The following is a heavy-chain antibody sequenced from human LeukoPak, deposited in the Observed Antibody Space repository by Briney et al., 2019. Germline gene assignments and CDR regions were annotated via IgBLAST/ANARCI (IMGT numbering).Heavy chain of an antibody. CDR3: ARDNGDYPYYFDF. CDR1: GGSISRGIYS. Sequence: SQTLSLTCAVSGGSISRGIYSWNWIRQPPGKGLEWIGYIYHSGSTYYNPSLKSRVTILVDRSKNQFSLKLSSVTAADTAVYYCARDNGDYPYYFDFWGQGTLVTVSS. D-gene: IGHD4-17*01. CDR2: IYHSGST. J-gene: IGHJ4*02. V-gene: IGHV4-30-2*01.